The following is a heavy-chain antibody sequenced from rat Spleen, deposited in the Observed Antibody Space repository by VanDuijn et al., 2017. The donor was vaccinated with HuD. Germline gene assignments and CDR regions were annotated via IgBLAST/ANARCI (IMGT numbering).Heavy chain of an antibody. CDR2: ISSGGNT. CDR3: TRDEYTLFDY. J-gene: IGHJ2*01. D-gene: IGHD1-5*01. V-gene: IGHV2S12*01. Sequence: QVQLKESGPGLVQPSQTLSLTCTVSGFSLTTNGVTWFRQPPGKGLEWIASISSGGNTYYNSALKSRLSINRDTYRNQVFLKMNSLQTEDTAVYFCTRDEYTLFDYWGQGVMVTVSS. CDR1: GFSLTTNG.